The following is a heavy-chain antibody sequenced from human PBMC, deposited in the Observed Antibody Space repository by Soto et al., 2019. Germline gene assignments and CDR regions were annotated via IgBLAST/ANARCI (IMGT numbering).Heavy chain of an antibody. CDR3: ARATVASTFAHYYSAMDV. Sequence: QVQLVQSGPEVKKPGSSVKVSCKASGGTFSSYAISWVRQAPGQGLEWMGGIVPIFGTPNYAQKFQGRVTITADPSTSTAYMALSGLRSAATALYYCARATVASTFAHYYSAMDVWAQGTTVTVSS. J-gene: IGHJ6*02. CDR1: GGTFSSYA. CDR2: IVPIFGTP. V-gene: IGHV1-69*12.